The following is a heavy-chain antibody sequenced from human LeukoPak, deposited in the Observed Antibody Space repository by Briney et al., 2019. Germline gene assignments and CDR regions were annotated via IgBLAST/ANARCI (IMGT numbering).Heavy chain of an antibody. D-gene: IGHD2-21*02. J-gene: IGHJ5*01. CDR1: GGTFSSYA. V-gene: IGHV1-69*13. CDR3: ARDRFPAPYCGGDCYNWFDS. CDR2: IIPIFGTA. Sequence: ASVTVSCKASGGTFSSYAISWVRQAPGQGLEWMGGIIPIFGTANYAQKFQGRVTITADEYTSTAYMELSSLRSEDTAVYYCARDRFPAPYCGGDCYNWFDSWGQGTLVTVSS.